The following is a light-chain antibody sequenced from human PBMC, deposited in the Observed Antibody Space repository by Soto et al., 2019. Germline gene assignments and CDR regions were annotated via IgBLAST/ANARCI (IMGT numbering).Light chain of an antibody. V-gene: IGKV1-39*01. CDR3: QQSYSTPRT. CDR2: AAS. Sequence: DIQMTPSPSSLSASVGDRVTITCRARQSISSYLNWYQQKPGKAPKLLIYAASSLQSGVPSRFSGSGSGTDFTLTISSLQPEDFATYYCQQSYSTPRTFGQGTKVEIK. J-gene: IGKJ1*01. CDR1: QSISSY.